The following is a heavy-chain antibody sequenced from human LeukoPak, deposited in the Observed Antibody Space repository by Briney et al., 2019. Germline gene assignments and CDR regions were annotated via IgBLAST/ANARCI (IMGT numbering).Heavy chain of an antibody. CDR3: ARDFRDGYISDYFDY. J-gene: IGHJ4*02. CDR2: IYYSGST. V-gene: IGHV4-59*01. D-gene: IGHD5-24*01. CDR1: GGSISSYY. Sequence: SSETLSLTCTVSGGSISSYYWSWIRQPPGKGLEWIGYIYYSGSTNYNPSLKSRVTISVDTSKNQFSLKLSSVTAADTAAYYCARDFRDGYISDYFDYWGQGTLVTVSS.